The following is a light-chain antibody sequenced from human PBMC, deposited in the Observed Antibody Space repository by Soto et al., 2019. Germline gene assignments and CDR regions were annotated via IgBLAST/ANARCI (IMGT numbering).Light chain of an antibody. V-gene: IGKV1-39*01. CDR3: QQTYTTPYT. CDR1: QTISSL. CDR2: TAS. Sequence: DIQMTQSPSSLSASVGDRVTITCRAGQTISSLLNWYQQKPGKAPKLLLYTASSLQSGVPSRFSGSGSGTDFTLTISSLQPEDFATYYCQQTYTTPYTFGHGTKLDIK. J-gene: IGKJ2*01.